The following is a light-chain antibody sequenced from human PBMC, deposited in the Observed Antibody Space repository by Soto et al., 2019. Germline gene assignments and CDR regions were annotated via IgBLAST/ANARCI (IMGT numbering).Light chain of an antibody. J-gene: IGKJ2*01. V-gene: IGKV3-15*01. Sequence: EIVMTQSPASLSVSPGDGATLSCWASQSVASNVDWYQQRPGQGPRRLIHGASTRAAGVPARFSGSGSGTDFTLTISILQSEDFAVYYCQQYHNLPPQYTFGQGTKLQLK. CDR2: GAS. CDR3: QQYHNLPPQYT. CDR1: QSVASN.